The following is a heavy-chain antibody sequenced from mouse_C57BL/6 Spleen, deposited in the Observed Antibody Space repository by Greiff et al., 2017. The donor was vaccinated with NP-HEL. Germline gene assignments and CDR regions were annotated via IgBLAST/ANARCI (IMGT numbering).Heavy chain of an antibody. J-gene: IGHJ4*01. Sequence: DVQLVESGGGLVQPKGSLKLSCAASGFSFNTYAMNWVRQAPGTGLEWVARIRSKSNNYATYYADSVKDRFTISRDDSESMLYLQMNNLKTEDTAMYYCVRRGDYDDYAMDYWGQGTSVTVSS. CDR1: GFSFNTYA. D-gene: IGHD2-4*01. CDR3: VRRGDYDDYAMDY. CDR2: IRSKSNNYAT. V-gene: IGHV10-1*01.